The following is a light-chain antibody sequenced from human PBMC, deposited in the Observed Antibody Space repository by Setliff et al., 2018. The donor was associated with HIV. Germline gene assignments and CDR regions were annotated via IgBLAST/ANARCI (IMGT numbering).Light chain of an antibody. CDR1: SSDIGSSNF. V-gene: IGLV2-14*03. CDR2: NVD. J-gene: IGLJ1*01. CDR3: SSYSINNLYV. Sequence: QSALTQPASVSGSPGQSITISCTGTSSDIGSSNFVSWYQQHPGKAPQVVIYNVDKRPSGVSNRFSGSKSGNPASLTISGLQTEDEADYYCSSYSINNLYVFATGTKVTVL.